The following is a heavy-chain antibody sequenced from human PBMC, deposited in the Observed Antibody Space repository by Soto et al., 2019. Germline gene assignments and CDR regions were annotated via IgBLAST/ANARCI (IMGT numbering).Heavy chain of an antibody. Sequence: SETLSLTCAVSGGSISSGGYSWSWIRQPPGKGLEWIGYIYHSGSTYYNPSLKSRATISVDRSKNQFSLKLSSVTAADTAVYYCARGLGYCSGGSCYDYYYGMDVWGQGTTVTVSS. V-gene: IGHV4-30-2*01. CDR3: ARGLGYCSGGSCYDYYYGMDV. J-gene: IGHJ6*02. CDR1: GGSISSGGYS. CDR2: IYHSGST. D-gene: IGHD2-15*01.